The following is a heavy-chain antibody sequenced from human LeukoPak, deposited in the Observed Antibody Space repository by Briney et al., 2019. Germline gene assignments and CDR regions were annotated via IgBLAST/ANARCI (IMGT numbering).Heavy chain of an antibody. Sequence: PGGSLRLSCAASGFTFSSYAMSWVRQAPGKGLEWVGRIKSKTAGGTTDYAAPVKGRFIISRDDSKNTLYLRMNSLKTEDTAVYYCTTDYGDYVFRSDCWGQGTLVTVSS. J-gene: IGHJ4*02. CDR3: TTDYGDYVFRSDC. CDR2: IKSKTAGGTT. V-gene: IGHV3-15*01. D-gene: IGHD4-17*01. CDR1: GFTFSSYA.